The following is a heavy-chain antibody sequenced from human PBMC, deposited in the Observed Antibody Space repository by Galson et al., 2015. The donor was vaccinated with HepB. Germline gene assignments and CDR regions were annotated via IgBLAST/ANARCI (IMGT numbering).Heavy chain of an antibody. CDR1: GFTFSSYG. Sequence: SLRLSCAASGFTFSSYGMHWVRQAPGKGLEWVAVIWYDGSNKYYADSVKGRFTISRDNSKNTLYLQMNSLRAEDTAVYYCARGTKGSGSKGGMDVWGQGTPVTVSS. CDR2: IWYDGSNK. J-gene: IGHJ6*02. CDR3: ARGTKGSGSKGGMDV. V-gene: IGHV3-33*08. D-gene: IGHD3-10*01.